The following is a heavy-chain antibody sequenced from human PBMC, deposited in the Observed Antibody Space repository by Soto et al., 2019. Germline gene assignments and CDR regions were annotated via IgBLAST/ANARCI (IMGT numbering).Heavy chain of an antibody. J-gene: IGHJ4*02. D-gene: IGHD2-2*01. CDR2: ILPIFATA. V-gene: IGHV1-69*06. CDR3: AGRCDSTTCLGHFDY. CDR1: GGTFNNYV. Sequence: QVQLVQSGAEVKKPGSSVKVSCKASGGTFNNYVVNWVRQAPGQGLEWMGGILPIFATANYAQKFQGRVTIIADKATSTEYMELTSLRSEDTAVYYCAGRCDSTTCLGHFDYWGQGTLVTVAS.